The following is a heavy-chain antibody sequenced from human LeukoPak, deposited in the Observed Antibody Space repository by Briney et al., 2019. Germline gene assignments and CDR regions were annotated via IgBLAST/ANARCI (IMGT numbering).Heavy chain of an antibody. J-gene: IGHJ4*02. V-gene: IGHV1-18*01. CDR3: ARRGLDY. D-gene: IGHD3-10*01. Sequence: ASVTVSCTASGYTFTSYGISWVRQAPGQGLEWMGWINNYNGNTNYIQKFQGRVTMTTDTSTSTAYMELRSLRSDDTAVYYCARRGLDYWGQGTLVTVSS. CDR1: GYTFTSYG. CDR2: INNYNGNT.